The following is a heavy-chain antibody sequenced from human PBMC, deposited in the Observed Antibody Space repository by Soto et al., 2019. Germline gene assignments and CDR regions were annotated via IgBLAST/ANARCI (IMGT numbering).Heavy chain of an antibody. CDR2: MSYDGSNK. CDR3: AKGDSEYGSSHYYGMDV. J-gene: IGHJ6*02. Sequence: PGGSLRLSCAASGFTFSSYGMHWVRQAPGKGLGWVAVMSYDGSNKYYADSVKGRFTISRDNSKNTLYLQMNSLRAEDTAVYYCAKGDSEYGSSHYYGMDVWGQGTTVTVSS. V-gene: IGHV3-30*18. CDR1: GFTFSSYG. D-gene: IGHD6-6*01.